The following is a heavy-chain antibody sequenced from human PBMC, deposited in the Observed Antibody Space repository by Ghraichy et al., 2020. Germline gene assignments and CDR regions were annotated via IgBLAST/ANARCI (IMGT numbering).Heavy chain of an antibody. CDR1: GFIFNNYA. V-gene: IGHV3-23*01. Sequence: GGSLRLSCVASGFIFNNYAMSWVRQAPGKGLEWVSSISGDSEMVFYKDSVQGRFTTTSDNSRNTVYLEMDTLPAEDTALYYCAQEGRRGQSNWGQGTLVTVSS. CDR2: ISGDSEMV. J-gene: IGHJ1*01. D-gene: IGHD2-15*01. CDR3: AQEGRRGQSN.